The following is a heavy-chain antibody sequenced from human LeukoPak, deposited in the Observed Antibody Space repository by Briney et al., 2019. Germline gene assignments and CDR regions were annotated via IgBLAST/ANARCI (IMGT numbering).Heavy chain of an antibody. J-gene: IGHJ5*02. V-gene: IGHV4-59*01. CDR1: GGSISSYY. D-gene: IGHD1-1*01. CDR3: ARDPRGGTSRDNWFDP. CDR2: IYYSGST. Sequence: PSETLSLTCTVSGGSISSYYWSWIRQPPGKGLEWIGYIYYSGSTNYNPSLKSRVTISVDTSKNQFSLKLNSVTAADTTVYYCARDPRGGTSRDNWFDPWGQGTLVTVSS.